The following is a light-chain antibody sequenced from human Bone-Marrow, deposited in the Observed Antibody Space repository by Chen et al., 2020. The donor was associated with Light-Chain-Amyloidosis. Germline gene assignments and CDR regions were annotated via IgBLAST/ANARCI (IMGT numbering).Light chain of an antibody. V-gene: IGKV2-28*01. CDR3: REALQTART. CDR1: QSLLHSNGSNY. CDR2: LGS. J-gene: IGKJ1*01. Sequence: DIVMTQSPLPLPVTAGEPASISCRSSQSLLHSNGSNYLAWYLQKPGQSPQLLIYLGSNRASEVADRCSGSGAGTDVTLKVSRVPAEEVGVENCREALQTARTFGQGTKVEIQ.